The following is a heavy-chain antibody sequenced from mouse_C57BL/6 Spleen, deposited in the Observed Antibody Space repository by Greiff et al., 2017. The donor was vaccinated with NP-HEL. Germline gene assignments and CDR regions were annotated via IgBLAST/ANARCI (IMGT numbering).Heavy chain of an antibody. CDR2: INPSSGYT. D-gene: IGHD1-1*01. V-gene: IGHV1-4*01. CDR1: GYTFTSYT. CDR3: ARDDYYSSTSDPYAMDY. J-gene: IGHJ4*01. Sequence: QVQLQQSGAELARPGASVKMSCKASGYTFTSYTMHWVKQRPGQGLEWIGYINPSSGYTQYNQKFKDKATLTADKSSSTAYMQLSSLTSEDSAVYYCARDDYYSSTSDPYAMDYWGQGTSVTVSS.